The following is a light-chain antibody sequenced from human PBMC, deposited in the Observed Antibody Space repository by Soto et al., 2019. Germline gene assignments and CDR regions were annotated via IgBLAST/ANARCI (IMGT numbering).Light chain of an antibody. CDR1: QSVSTY. Sequence: EIVLTQSPATLSLSPVGIFTLSCTASQSVSTYLAWYQQKPGQAPRLLIYDAVNRATGIPARFSGSGSGTDFTLIIDSLAPEDFAVYYCQQRINWPLTFGGGTKV. V-gene: IGKV3-11*01. CDR3: QQRINWPLT. CDR2: DAV. J-gene: IGKJ4*01.